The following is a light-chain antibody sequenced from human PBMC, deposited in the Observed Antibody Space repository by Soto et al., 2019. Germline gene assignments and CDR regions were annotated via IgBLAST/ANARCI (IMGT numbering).Light chain of an antibody. CDR1: QGVSNY. V-gene: IGKV1-27*01. J-gene: IGKJ3*01. CDR3: QKYNSVPFT. CDR2: AAS. Sequence: DIQMTQSPPSLSASVGARITFPCRASQGVSNYLAWYQQKPGRRPKLLIYAASTLQSGVPSRFSGSGSGRDFTLTISSLQPEDVATYYCQKYNSVPFTFGPGTKVEIK.